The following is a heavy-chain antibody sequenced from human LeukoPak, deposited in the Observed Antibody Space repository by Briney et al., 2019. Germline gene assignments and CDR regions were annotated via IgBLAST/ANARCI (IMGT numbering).Heavy chain of an antibody. Sequence: SETLSLTCTVSGGSISSNLYYWGWNRQPPGKGLEWIGRMYYSGTTYYNPSLKNRVSISVDLSKNQFFLKLTSLTAADTAVYYCVRPVGDYFDYWGQGMLVTVSS. CDR2: MYYSGTT. J-gene: IGHJ4*02. CDR3: VRPVGDYFDY. V-gene: IGHV4-39*01. D-gene: IGHD3-16*01. CDR1: GGSISSNLYY.